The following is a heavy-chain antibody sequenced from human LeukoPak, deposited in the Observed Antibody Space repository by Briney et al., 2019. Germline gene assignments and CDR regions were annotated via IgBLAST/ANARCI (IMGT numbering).Heavy chain of an antibody. CDR2: INHSGST. D-gene: IGHD6-13*01. Sequence: SETLSLTCTVSGGSISSYYWSWIRQPPGKGLEWIGEINHSGSTNYNPSLKSRVTISVDTSKNQFSLKLSSVTAADTAVYYCARGRSMYSSSWNDYWGQGTLVTVSS. CDR1: GGSISSYY. CDR3: ARGRSMYSSSWNDY. J-gene: IGHJ4*02. V-gene: IGHV4-34*01.